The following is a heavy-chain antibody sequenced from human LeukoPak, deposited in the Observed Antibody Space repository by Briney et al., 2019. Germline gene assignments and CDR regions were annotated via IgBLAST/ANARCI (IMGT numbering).Heavy chain of an antibody. CDR3: ARAGRLQYGDYVAFDY. Sequence: PGGSLRLSCAASGFTFSSYAMSWVRQAPGKGLEWVSAIGGSGGSTYYADSVKGRFTISRDNSKNTLYLQMNSLRAEDTAVYYCARAGRLQYGDYVAFDYWGQGTLVTVSS. D-gene: IGHD4-17*01. J-gene: IGHJ4*02. CDR2: IGGSGGST. CDR1: GFTFSSYA. V-gene: IGHV3-23*01.